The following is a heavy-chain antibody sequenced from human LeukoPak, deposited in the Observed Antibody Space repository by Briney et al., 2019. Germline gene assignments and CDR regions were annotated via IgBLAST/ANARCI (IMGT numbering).Heavy chain of an antibody. CDR3: ARHRYDSSGLYLCYFDY. Sequence: SETLSLTCTVSGGSISSTNYYWGWIRQPPGKGLEWIGSIYYSGTTHYNPSLKSRVTFSVDTSKNQFSLKLSSVTAADTAVYHCARHRYDSSGLYLCYFDYWGQGSLVTVSS. CDR1: GGSISSTNYY. CDR2: IYYSGTT. V-gene: IGHV4-39*01. D-gene: IGHD3-22*01. J-gene: IGHJ4*02.